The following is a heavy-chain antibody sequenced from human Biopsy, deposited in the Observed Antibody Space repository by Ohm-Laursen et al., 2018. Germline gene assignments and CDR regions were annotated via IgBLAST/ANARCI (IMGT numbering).Heavy chain of an antibody. V-gene: IGHV1-69*06. J-gene: IGHJ1*01. CDR2: IIPMFGTA. D-gene: IGHD3-9*01. Sequence: GASVKVSCKASGGTFINYAISWVRQAPGQGPEWMGGIIPMFGTANYAQKSQDRVTVAADTSTSTATMELRSLRSDDTAVYYCATKLTGYFHHWGQGTLVTVSS. CDR1: GGTFINYA. CDR3: ATKLTGYFHH.